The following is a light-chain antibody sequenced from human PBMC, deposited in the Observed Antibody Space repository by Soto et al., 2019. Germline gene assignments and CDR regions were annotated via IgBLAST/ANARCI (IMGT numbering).Light chain of an antibody. Sequence: QSALTKPASVSGSPGQSITISCTGTSSDVGGYNYVAWYQQHPGKAPKLMIYNVSNRPSGVSNRFSGSKSGNTASLTISGLQAEDEADYYCTSYTNRYTYVFGTGTKVTV. J-gene: IGLJ1*01. V-gene: IGLV2-14*03. CDR2: NVS. CDR1: SSDVGGYNY. CDR3: TSYTNRYTYV.